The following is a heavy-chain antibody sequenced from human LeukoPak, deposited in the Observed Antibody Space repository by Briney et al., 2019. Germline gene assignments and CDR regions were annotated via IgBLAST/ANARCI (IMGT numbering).Heavy chain of an antibody. CDR1: GFFVSSNY. V-gene: IGHV3-53*01. CDR3: ARSTYFYGSGIDY. J-gene: IGHJ4*02. D-gene: IGHD3-10*01. Sequence: GGSLRLSCAASGFFVSSNYMSWVRQAPGKGLEFVSVIYSAGSTYYADSVMGRFTISRDISKNTLYLQMNTLRVKDTAVYSCARSTYFYGSGIDYWGQGTLVTVSS. CDR2: IYSAGST.